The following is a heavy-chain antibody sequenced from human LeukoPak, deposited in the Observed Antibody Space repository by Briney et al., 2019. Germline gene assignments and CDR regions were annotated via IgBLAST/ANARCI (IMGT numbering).Heavy chain of an antibody. CDR1: GFTFSSYW. V-gene: IGHV3-7*01. Sequence: GGSLRLSCAASGFTFSSYWMSWVRQAPGEGLEWVANIRQDGSEKYYVDSVKGRFTISRDNAKNSLYLQMNSLRAEDTAVYYCARGFGYDFWSGPDDYWGQGTLVTVSS. D-gene: IGHD3-3*01. J-gene: IGHJ4*02. CDR2: IRQDGSEK. CDR3: ARGFGYDFWSGPDDY.